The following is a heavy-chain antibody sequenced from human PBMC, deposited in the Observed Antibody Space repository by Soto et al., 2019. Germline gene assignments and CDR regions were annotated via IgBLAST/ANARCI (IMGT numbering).Heavy chain of an antibody. CDR3: ARDHGITMVRGVIINYYGMDV. Sequence: SVKVSCKASGGTFSSYAISWVRQAPGQGLEWMGGIIPIFGTANYAQKFQGRVTITADESTSTAYMELSSLRSEDTAVYYCARDHGITMVRGVIINYYGMDVWGQGTTVTVSS. CDR1: GGTFSSYA. V-gene: IGHV1-69*13. J-gene: IGHJ6*02. CDR2: IIPIFGTA. D-gene: IGHD3-10*01.